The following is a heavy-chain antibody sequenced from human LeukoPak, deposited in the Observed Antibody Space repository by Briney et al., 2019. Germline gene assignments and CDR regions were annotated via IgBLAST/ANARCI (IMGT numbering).Heavy chain of an antibody. J-gene: IGHJ3*02. CDR1: GFTFTTYT. Sequence: AGGSLRLSCAASGFTFTTYTINWVRQAPGKGLEWVSSISSRSYIYFADSVKGRFAISRDNAKRSVNLQLNSLSPEDTAVYYCARDAGFVAFDIWGQGTMVSVSS. CDR2: ISSRSYI. V-gene: IGHV3-21*01. D-gene: IGHD3-16*01. CDR3: ARDAGFVAFDI.